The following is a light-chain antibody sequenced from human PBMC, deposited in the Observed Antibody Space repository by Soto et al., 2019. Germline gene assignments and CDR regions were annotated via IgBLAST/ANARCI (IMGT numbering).Light chain of an antibody. CDR3: QQYKRWPPLT. CDR2: GAS. CDR1: QSISDN. J-gene: IGKJ4*01. V-gene: IGKV3-15*01. Sequence: DIVMTQSPAILSVSLGERATLSCLASQSISDNLAWYQQRSGQAPRLLIYGASTRATGVPARFSGSGSGTEFTLTISSLQSDDFAIYYCQQYKRWPPLTFGGGTKVE.